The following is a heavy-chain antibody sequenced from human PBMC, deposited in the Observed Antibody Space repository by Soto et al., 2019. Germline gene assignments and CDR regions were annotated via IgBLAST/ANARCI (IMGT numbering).Heavy chain of an antibody. J-gene: IGHJ5*02. D-gene: IGHD3-10*01. CDR3: ARGGSFITMVRGVRFGP. V-gene: IGHV4-34*01. CDR1: GGSFSGYY. CDR2: INHSGST. Sequence: PSETLSLTCAVYGGSFSGYYWSWIRQPPGKGLEWIGEINHSGSTNYNPSLKSRVTISVDTSKNQFSLKLSSVTAADTAVYYCARGGSFITMVRGVRFGPWGQGTLVTVS.